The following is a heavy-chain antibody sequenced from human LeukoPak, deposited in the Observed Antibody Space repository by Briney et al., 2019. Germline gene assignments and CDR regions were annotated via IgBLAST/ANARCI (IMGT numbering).Heavy chain of an antibody. CDR3: AKEAYYDSSGGFDY. CDR2: IRYDGSNK. V-gene: IGHV3-30*02. CDR1: GFTFSSYG. D-gene: IGHD3-22*01. Sequence: PGGSLRLSCAASGFTFSSYGMHWVRQAPGKGLEWVAFIRYDGSNKYYADSVKGRFTISRDNSKNTLYLQMNSRRAEDTAVYYCAKEAYYDSSGGFDYWGQGTLVTVSS. J-gene: IGHJ4*02.